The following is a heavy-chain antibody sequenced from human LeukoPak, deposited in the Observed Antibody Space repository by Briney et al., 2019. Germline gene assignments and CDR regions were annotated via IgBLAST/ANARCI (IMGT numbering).Heavy chain of an antibody. V-gene: IGHV3-21*01. D-gene: IGHD4-17*01. Sequence: GGSLRLSCAASGFTFSSYSMNWVRQAPGKGLEWVSSISSSSSYIYYADSVRGRFTISRDNAKNSLYLQMNSLRAEDTAVYYCARASPYGWPHYYYYYMDVWGKGTTVTVPS. CDR1: GFTFSSYS. CDR3: ARASPYGWPHYYYYYMDV. CDR2: ISSSSSYI. J-gene: IGHJ6*03.